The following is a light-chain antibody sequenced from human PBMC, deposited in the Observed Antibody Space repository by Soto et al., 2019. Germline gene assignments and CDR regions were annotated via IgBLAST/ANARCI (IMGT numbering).Light chain of an antibody. Sequence: QSVLTQPRSVSGSPGQSVTISCTGTNSDIGNYKYVSWYQQHPGKAPKVMIYDVTKRPSGVPDRFSGSTSGNPASLTISGLQAEDEADYYCCSYPGSHTWVFGGGTKLTVL. J-gene: IGLJ3*02. V-gene: IGLV2-11*01. CDR1: NSDIGNYKY. CDR2: DVT. CDR3: CSYPGSHTWV.